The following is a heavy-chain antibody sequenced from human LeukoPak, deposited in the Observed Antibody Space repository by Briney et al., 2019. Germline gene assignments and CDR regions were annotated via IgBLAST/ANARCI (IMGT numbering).Heavy chain of an antibody. J-gene: IGHJ4*02. CDR2: ASYSGGT. CDR1: GGSVTGGGYY. Sequence: TSETLSLTCSVSGGSVTGGGYYWSWIRQLPGKGLEWIGFASYSGGTYYNPSLMSRITISVDRSQNQFSLRMRDVTAADTAVYFCATAEREYFYFDSWGQGALVAVSS. V-gene: IGHV4-31*03. D-gene: IGHD2/OR15-2a*01. CDR3: ATAEREYFYFDS.